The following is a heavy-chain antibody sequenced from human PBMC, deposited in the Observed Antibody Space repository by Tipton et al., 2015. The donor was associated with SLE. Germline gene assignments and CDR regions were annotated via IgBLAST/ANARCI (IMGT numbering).Heavy chain of an antibody. V-gene: IGHV4-31*03. CDR1: GVSIGRGTYY. CDR3: ARRDFAEFSFDY. Sequence: TLSLTCTVSGVSIGRGTYYWTWIRQHPGKGLEWIGNVNYNRDTYYNSALKSRVTILVDTSQNQFSLKVTSVTAADTAVYYCARRDFAEFSFDYWGQGTLVTVSS. D-gene: IGHD3/OR15-3a*01. J-gene: IGHJ4*02. CDR2: VNYNRDT.